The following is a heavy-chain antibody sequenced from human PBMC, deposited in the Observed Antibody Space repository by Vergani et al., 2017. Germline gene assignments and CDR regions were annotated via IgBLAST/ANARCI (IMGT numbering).Heavy chain of an antibody. Sequence: EVQLLESGGGLVQPGGSLRLSCAASGFTFSSYAMSWVRQAPGKGLEWVSAISGSGGSTYYADSVKGRFTISRDNSKNTLYLQMNSLRAEDTAVYYCAKDGWDDCWSVEEGYYYYYGMDVWGQGTTVTVSS. CDR1: GFTFSSYA. D-gene: IGHD3-3*01. CDR3: AKDGWDDCWSVEEGYYYYYGMDV. CDR2: ISGSGGST. J-gene: IGHJ6*02. V-gene: IGHV3-23*01.